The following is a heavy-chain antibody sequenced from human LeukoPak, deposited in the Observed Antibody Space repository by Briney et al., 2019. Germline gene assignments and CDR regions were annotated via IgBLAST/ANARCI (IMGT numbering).Heavy chain of an antibody. Sequence: GGSLRLSCAASGFTFSSYAMSWVRQAPGKGLEWVSAISGGGGSTYYADSVKGRFTISRDNSKNTLYLQMNSLRAEDTAVYYCARPRGPRGYSYGYFDYWGQGTLVTVSS. CDR3: ARPRGPRGYSYGYFDY. D-gene: IGHD5-18*01. J-gene: IGHJ4*02. V-gene: IGHV3-23*01. CDR1: GFTFSSYA. CDR2: ISGGGGST.